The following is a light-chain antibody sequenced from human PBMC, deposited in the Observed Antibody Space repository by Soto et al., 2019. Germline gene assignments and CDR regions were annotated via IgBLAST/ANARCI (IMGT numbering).Light chain of an antibody. CDR3: SSYTSSSTLFGV. Sequence: QSALTQPASVSGSPGQSITISCTGTSSDVGGYNYVSWYQQHPGKAPKLMIYEVSNRPSGVSNRFSGSKSGNTASLTISGLQAEDEADYYCSSYTSSSTLFGVFGTGTKVTV. V-gene: IGLV2-14*01. CDR1: SSDVGGYNY. J-gene: IGLJ1*01. CDR2: EVS.